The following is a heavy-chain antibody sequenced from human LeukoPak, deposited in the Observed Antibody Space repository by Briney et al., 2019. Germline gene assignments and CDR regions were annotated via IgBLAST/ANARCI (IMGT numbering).Heavy chain of an antibody. V-gene: IGHV1-2*02. Sequence: ASVKVSCKASGYTFTGYYMHWVRQAPGQGLEWMGWINPNSGGTNYAQKFQGGVTMTRDASISTAYMELSRLRSDDTAVYYCARDWWYDSETNDYWGQGTLVTVSS. CDR3: ARDWWYDSETNDY. CDR1: GYTFTGYY. CDR2: INPNSGGT. J-gene: IGHJ4*02. D-gene: IGHD2-15*01.